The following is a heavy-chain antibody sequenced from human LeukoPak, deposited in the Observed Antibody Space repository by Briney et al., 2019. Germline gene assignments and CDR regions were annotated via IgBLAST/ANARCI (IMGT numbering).Heavy chain of an antibody. CDR3: AKGIAVAGNYYFDY. D-gene: IGHD6-19*01. Sequence: QPGGALRLSCAASGITFSSYAMSWVRQAPGNGLEWLSTISRSGGSTYYADSVKGRFTISRDNSKNTLYLQMNSLRAEDTAVYYCAKGIAVAGNYYFDYWGQGTLVTVSS. CDR2: ISRSGGST. CDR1: GITFSSYA. V-gene: IGHV3-23*01. J-gene: IGHJ4*02.